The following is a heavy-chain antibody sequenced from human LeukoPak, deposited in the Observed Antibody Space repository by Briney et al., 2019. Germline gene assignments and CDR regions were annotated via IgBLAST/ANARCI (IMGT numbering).Heavy chain of an antibody. CDR1: GFTFSSSW. CDR2: IKEDGTAK. V-gene: IGHV3-7*03. CDR3: ARGEWGCCGGDCSAASVYYGMDV. J-gene: IGHJ6*02. D-gene: IGHD2-21*02. Sequence: GGSLRLSCAASGFTFSSSWMAWVRQAPGKGLEWVGNIKEDGTAKNYVVSVRGRFTISRDNAKNSLYLQMNSLRAEDTAVYYCARGEWGCCGGDCSAASVYYGMDVWGQGTMVTVSS.